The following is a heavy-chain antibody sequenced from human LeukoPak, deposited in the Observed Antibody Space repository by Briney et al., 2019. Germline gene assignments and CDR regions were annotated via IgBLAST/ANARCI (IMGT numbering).Heavy chain of an antibody. D-gene: IGHD3-10*01. CDR3: ARGARLTMVRGVIRYFYMDV. J-gene: IGHJ6*03. V-gene: IGHV4-38-2*02. CDR1: GYSISSGYY. Sequence: PSETLSLTCTVSGYSISSGYYWGWIRQPPGKGLEWIGSIYHSGSTYYNPSLKSRVTISVDTSKNQFSLKLSSVTAADTAVYYCARGARLTMVRGVIRYFYMDVWGIGTTVTISS. CDR2: IYHSGST.